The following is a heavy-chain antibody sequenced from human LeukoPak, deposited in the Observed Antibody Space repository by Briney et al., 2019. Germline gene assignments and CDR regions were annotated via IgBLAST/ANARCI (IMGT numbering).Heavy chain of an antibody. CDR3: ARAVRAPTRYYYDSSGYYDY. CDR1: GGSFSGYY. CDR2: INHSGST. Sequence: SETLSLTCAVYGGSFSGYYWSWIRQPPGKGLEWIGEINHSGSTNYNPSLKSRVTISVDTSKNQFSLKLSSVTAADTAVYYCARAVRAPTRYYYDSSGYYDYWGQGTLVTVSS. V-gene: IGHV4-34*01. D-gene: IGHD3-22*01. J-gene: IGHJ4*02.